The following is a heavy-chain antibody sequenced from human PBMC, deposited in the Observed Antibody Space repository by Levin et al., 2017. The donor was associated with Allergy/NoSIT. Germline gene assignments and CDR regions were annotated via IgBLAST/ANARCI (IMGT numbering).Heavy chain of an antibody. Sequence: GESLKISCKGSGYSFTSYWIGWVRQMPGKGLEWMGIIYPGDSDTRYSPSFQGQVTISADKSISTAYLQWSSLKASDTAMYYCAREYSYGWALVEAFDIWGQGTMVTVSS. V-gene: IGHV5-51*01. J-gene: IGHJ3*02. D-gene: IGHD5-18*01. CDR2: IYPGDSDT. CDR1: GYSFTSYW. CDR3: AREYSYGWALVEAFDI.